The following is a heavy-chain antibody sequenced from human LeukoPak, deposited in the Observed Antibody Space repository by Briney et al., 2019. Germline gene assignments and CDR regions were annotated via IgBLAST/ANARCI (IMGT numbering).Heavy chain of an antibody. V-gene: IGHV1-18*01. D-gene: IGHD3-3*01. CDR3: ARDHYDFWSGYYYYFDY. CDR2: ISAYNGNT. J-gene: IGHJ4*02. CDR1: GYTFTSYG. Sequence: ASVKVSCKASGYTFTSYGISWVRQAPGQGLEWMGWISAYNGNTNYAQKLQGRVTMTTGTSTSTAYMELRSLRSDDTAVYYCARDHYDFWSGYYYYFDYWGQGTLVTVSS.